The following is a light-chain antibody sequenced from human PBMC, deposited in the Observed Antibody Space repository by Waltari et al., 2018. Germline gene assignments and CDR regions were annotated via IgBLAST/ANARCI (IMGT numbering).Light chain of an antibody. CDR1: SSDVGVYNF. CDR2: DVS. V-gene: IGLV2-14*03. J-gene: IGLJ1*01. Sequence: QSALTQPASVSGSPGQSITISCTGTSSDVGVYNFVSWYQQHPDKAPKLIIDDVSERPSGVSNRFSGSKSVNTASLTISGLQAEDEADYYCISYTTISTWVFGTGTKVTVL. CDR3: ISYTTISTWV.